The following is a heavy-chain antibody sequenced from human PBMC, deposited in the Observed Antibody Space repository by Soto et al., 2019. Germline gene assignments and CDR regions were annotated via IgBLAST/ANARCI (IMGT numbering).Heavy chain of an antibody. CDR3: AKDSEYGGNPDAFDI. CDR1: GFTFSSYG. Sequence: GGSLRLSCAASGFTFSSYGMHWVRQAPGKGLEWVAVISYDGSNKYYADSVKGRFTISRDNSKNTLYLQMNSLRAEDTAVYYCAKDSEYGGNPDAFDIWGQGTMVTVSS. V-gene: IGHV3-30*18. CDR2: ISYDGSNK. J-gene: IGHJ3*02. D-gene: IGHD2-15*01.